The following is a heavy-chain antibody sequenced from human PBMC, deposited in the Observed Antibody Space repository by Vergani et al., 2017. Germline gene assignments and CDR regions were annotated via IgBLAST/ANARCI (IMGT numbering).Heavy chain of an antibody. D-gene: IGHD5-12*01. CDR3: ARSLWGGYDSYFDL. CDR1: GYTFTGYY. CDR2: INPNSGGT. Sequence: QVQLVQSGAEVKKLGASVKVSCKASGYTFTGYYMHWVRQAPGQGHEWMGWINPNSGGTNYAQKFQGRVTMTRDTAISTAYMELSRLRSDDPAVYYCARSLWGGYDSYFDLWGRGTLVTVSS. V-gene: IGHV1-2*02. J-gene: IGHJ2*01.